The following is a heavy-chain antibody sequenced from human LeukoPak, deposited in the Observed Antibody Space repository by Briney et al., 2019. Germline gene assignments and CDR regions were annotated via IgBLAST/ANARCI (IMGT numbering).Heavy chain of an antibody. D-gene: IGHD6-19*01. V-gene: IGHV3-23*01. Sequence: PGGSLRLSCAASGFTFSAYPMTWVRQAPGKGLEWVSTISPTDGYTYYVDSVKGRFTISRDFSKNTLYLQMNSLRAEDTAVYFCAKLTSGWFEDFWGQGTLVTASS. CDR1: GFTFSAYP. CDR3: AKLTSGWFEDF. CDR2: ISPTDGYT. J-gene: IGHJ4*02.